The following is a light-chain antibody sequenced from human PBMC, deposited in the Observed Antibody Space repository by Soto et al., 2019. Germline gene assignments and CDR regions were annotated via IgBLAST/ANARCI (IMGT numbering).Light chain of an antibody. CDR2: RGS. V-gene: IGKV3-20*01. CDR1: QNIRGNE. J-gene: IGKJ1*01. Sequence: EVVLTQSPGTLSLSPGERATLSCRASQNIRGNELAWYQQKPGQAPRLLIYRGSTRATGIPDRFSGRGSGTDFTLAISRLEPEDFAAYYCQDYGTSAPWTFGQGTKVEIK. CDR3: QDYGTSAPWT.